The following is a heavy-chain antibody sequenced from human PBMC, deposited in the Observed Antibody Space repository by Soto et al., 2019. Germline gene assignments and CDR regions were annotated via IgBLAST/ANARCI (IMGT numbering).Heavy chain of an antibody. D-gene: IGHD2-2*01. CDR3: ARAWDIVVVPAALPDY. CDR2: ISAYNGNT. V-gene: IGHV1-18*01. J-gene: IGHJ4*02. CDR1: GYTFTSYG. Sequence: QVHLVQSGAEVKKPGASVKVSCKASGYTFTSYGISWVRQAPGQGLEWMGWISAYNGNTNYAQMLRGRVTMTTDTATSRGYMELRSLRSDDTAVYYCARAWDIVVVPAALPDYWGQGTLVTVSS.